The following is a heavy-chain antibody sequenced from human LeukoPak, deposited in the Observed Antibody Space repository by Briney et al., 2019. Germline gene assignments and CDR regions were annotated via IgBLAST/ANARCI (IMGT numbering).Heavy chain of an antibody. D-gene: IGHD2-8*01. J-gene: IGHJ6*02. Sequence: PSGTLSFTCAVSGGSISSSNWWSWIRQPPGKGLEWIGEIYHSGSTNYNPSLKSRVTISVDTSKNQFSLKLSSVTAADTAVYYCARGGVMVAGTPYYYYGMDVWGQGTTVTVSS. CDR3: ARGGVMVAGTPYYYYGMDV. CDR2: IYHSGST. V-gene: IGHV4-4*02. CDR1: GGSISSSNW.